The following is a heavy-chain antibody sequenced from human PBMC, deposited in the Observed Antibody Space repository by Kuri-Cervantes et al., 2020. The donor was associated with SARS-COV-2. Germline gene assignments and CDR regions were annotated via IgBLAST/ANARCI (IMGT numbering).Heavy chain of an antibody. CDR3: ARDSVAEHYYYGMDV. CDR1: GFTFSNYA. Sequence: GGSLRLSCAASGFTFSNYAMHWVRQAPGKGLEWVAVISYDGSNKYYADSVKGRFTISRDNSKNTVYLQTNSLRAEDTAVYYCARDSVAEHYYYGMDVWGQGTTVTVSS. J-gene: IGHJ6*02. V-gene: IGHV3-30-3*01. CDR2: ISYDGSNK. D-gene: IGHD1-14*01.